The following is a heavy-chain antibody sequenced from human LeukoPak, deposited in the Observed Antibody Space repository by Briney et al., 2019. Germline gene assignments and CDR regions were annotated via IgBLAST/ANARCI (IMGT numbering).Heavy chain of an antibody. CDR2: IYPGDSDT. Sequence: GESLKISCKGSGYSFTSYWIGWVRQMPGKGLEWMGIIYPGDSDTRYSPSFQGQVTISADKSTSTAYLQWSSLKASDTAMYYCARPPTGYSSSPDAFDIWGQGTMVTVSS. D-gene: IGHD6-13*01. V-gene: IGHV5-51*01. CDR3: ARPPTGYSSSPDAFDI. CDR1: GYSFTSYW. J-gene: IGHJ3*02.